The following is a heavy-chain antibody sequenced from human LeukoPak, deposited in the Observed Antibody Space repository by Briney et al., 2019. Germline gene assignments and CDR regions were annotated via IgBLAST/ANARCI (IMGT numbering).Heavy chain of an antibody. J-gene: IGHJ5*02. CDR1: GFTFSSYG. D-gene: IGHD3-3*01. CDR2: IYSGGST. CDR3: AKGSLEWYH. V-gene: IGHV3-NL1*01. Sequence: GGSLRLSCAASGFTFSSYGMNWVRQAPGKGLEWVSVIYSGGSTYYADSVKGRLTISRDNSKNTLYLQMNSLRAEDTAVYYCAKGSLEWYHWGQGTLVTVSS.